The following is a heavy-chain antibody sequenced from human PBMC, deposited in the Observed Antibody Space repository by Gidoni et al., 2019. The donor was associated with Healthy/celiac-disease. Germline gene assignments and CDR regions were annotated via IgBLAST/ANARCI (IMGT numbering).Heavy chain of an antibody. D-gene: IGHD3-22*01. J-gene: IGHJ3*02. CDR3: ARVRFSSIYYDSSAMRHAFDI. CDR1: GFTVRSNY. V-gene: IGHV3-53*01. CDR2: IDSGCST. Sequence: EVQLVESGGGLIQPGGSLRLSCAASGFTVRSNYIRWVRQAPGKGLGWVAVIDSGCSTYYADSVKGRFTISRDNSKNTLYLQMNSLRAEDTAVYYCARVRFSSIYYDSSAMRHAFDIWGQGTMVTVSA.